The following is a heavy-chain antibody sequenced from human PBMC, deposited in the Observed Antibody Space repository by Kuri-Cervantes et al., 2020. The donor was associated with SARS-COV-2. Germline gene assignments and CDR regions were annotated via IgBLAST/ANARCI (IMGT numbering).Heavy chain of an antibody. D-gene: IGHD6-13*01. CDR1: GGSISSYY. CDR2: IYYSGST. CDR3: ARDRGSSSPLDY. Sequence: GSPRLSCTVSGGSISSYYWSWIRQPPGKGLEWIGYIYYSGSTNYNPSLKSRVTISVDTSKNQFSLKLSSVTAADTAVYYCARDRGSSSPLDYWGQGTLVTVSS. J-gene: IGHJ4*02. V-gene: IGHV4-59*12.